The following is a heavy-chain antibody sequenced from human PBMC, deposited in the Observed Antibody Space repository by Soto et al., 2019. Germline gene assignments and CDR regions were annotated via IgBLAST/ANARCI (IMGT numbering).Heavy chain of an antibody. CDR2: IWYDGSNK. CDR3: AREVGAQGFDY. Sequence: PGGSLRLSCAASGFTFSSYGMHWVRQAPGKGLEWVAVIWYDGSNKYYADSVKGRFTISRDNSKNTLYLQMNSLRAEDTAVYFCAREVGAQGFDYWGQGTLVTVSS. CDR1: GFTFSSYG. V-gene: IGHV3-33*01. J-gene: IGHJ4*02. D-gene: IGHD1-26*01.